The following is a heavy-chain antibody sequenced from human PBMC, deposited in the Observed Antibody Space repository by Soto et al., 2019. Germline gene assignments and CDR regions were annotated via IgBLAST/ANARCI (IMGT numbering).Heavy chain of an antibody. V-gene: IGHV3-15*07. CDR2: IKSKTDGGTT. CDR1: GFTFSHAW. J-gene: IGHJ4*02. CDR3: TTDPVTMIVVVPSSG. Sequence: RVSCAASGFTFSHAWMYWVSKAPGKGLEWVGRIKSKTDGGTTDYAAPVKGRFTISRDDSKNTLYLQMNSLKTEDTAVYYCTTDPVTMIVVVPSSGWGQGTLVTVSS. D-gene: IGHD3-22*01.